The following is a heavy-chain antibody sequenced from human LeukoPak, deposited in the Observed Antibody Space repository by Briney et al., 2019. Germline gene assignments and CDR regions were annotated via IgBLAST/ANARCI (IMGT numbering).Heavy chain of an antibody. CDR2: IYYSGST. J-gene: IGHJ4*02. V-gene: IGHV4-61*01. CDR3: ARVLVEATTLIDY. Sequence: SETLSLTCTVSGGSVSSGSYYWSWIRQPPGKGLEWIGYIYYSGSTNYNPSLKSRVTISVDTSKNQFSLKLSSVIAADTAVYYCARVLVEATTLIDYWGQGTLVTVSS. D-gene: IGHD5-12*01. CDR1: GGSVSSGSYY.